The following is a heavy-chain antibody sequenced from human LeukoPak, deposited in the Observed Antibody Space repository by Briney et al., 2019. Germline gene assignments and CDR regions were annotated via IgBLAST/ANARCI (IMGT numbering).Heavy chain of an antibody. CDR2: IYYSGST. D-gene: IGHD3-22*01. J-gene: IGHJ5*02. V-gene: IGHV4-30-4*01. CDR1: GGSISSGDYY. CDR3: ARGMRYYYDSSGQPPFDP. Sequence: SQTLSLTCTVSGGSISSGDYYWSWIRQPPGKGLEWIGYIYYSGSTYYNPSLKSRVTISVGTSKNQFSLKLSSVTAADTAVYYCARGMRYYYDSSGQPPFDPWGQGTLVTVSS.